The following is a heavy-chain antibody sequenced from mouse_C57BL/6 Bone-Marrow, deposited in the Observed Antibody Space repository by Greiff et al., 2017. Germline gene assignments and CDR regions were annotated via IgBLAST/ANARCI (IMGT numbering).Heavy chain of an antibody. Sequence: QVQLQQPGAELVMPGASVKLSCKASGYTFTSYWMHWVKRRPGQGLEWIGEIDPSDSYTNYNQKFKGKSTLTVDKSSSTAYMQLSSLTSEDSAVYYCARKFKGAMDYWGQGTSVTVAA. CDR3: ARKFKGAMDY. V-gene: IGHV1-69*01. CDR2: IDPSDSYT. J-gene: IGHJ4*01. CDR1: GYTFTSYW.